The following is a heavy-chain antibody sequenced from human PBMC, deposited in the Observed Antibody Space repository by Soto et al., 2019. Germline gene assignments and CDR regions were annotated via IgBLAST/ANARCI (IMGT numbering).Heavy chain of an antibody. Sequence: PGGSLRLSCAASGFSLIPYWMSWVRQAPGKGLEWVSNIKQDGSERNYVNSVKGRFTISRDNAKNSVYLEMNSLRAEDTAVYYCVRGGVHYYDNIFDYWGQGTLVTVSS. CDR1: GFSLIPYW. J-gene: IGHJ4*02. D-gene: IGHD3-22*01. CDR3: VRGGVHYYDNIFDY. CDR2: IKQDGSER. V-gene: IGHV3-7*03.